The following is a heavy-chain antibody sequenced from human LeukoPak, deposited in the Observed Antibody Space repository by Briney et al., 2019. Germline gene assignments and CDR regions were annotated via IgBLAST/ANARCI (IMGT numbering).Heavy chain of an antibody. CDR1: GFTFSSYE. Sequence: GGSLRLSCAASGFTFSSYEMNWVRQAPGKGLEWVSYISSSGSTIYYADSVKGRFTISRDNAKNSLYLQMNSLRAEDRAVYYCARLRMCIRSGFDYWGQGTLVTVSS. CDR3: ARLRMCIRSGFDY. D-gene: IGHD3-10*01. V-gene: IGHV3-48*03. CDR2: ISSSGSTI. J-gene: IGHJ4*02.